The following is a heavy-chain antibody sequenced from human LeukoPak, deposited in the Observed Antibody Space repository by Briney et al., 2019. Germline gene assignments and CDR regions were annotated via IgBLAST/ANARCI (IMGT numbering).Heavy chain of an antibody. Sequence: GGSLRLSCAASGFTFSSYGMHWVRQAPGKGLEWVAVISYDGSNKYYADSVKGRFTISRDNSKNTLYLQMNSLRAEDTAVYYCAKDGRSEYSYAVKGADYWGQGTLVTVSS. J-gene: IGHJ4*02. CDR3: AKDGRSEYSYAVKGADY. D-gene: IGHD5-18*01. CDR1: GFTFSSYG. V-gene: IGHV3-30*18. CDR2: ISYDGSNK.